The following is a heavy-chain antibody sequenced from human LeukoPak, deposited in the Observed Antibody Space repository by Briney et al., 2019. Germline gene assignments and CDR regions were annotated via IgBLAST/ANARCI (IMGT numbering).Heavy chain of an antibody. V-gene: IGHV1-2*02. CDR2: INPNSGGT. D-gene: IGHD2-8*01. CDR1: GYTFTGYY. CDR3: ARSDGIVLMVYARPLYFDY. J-gene: IGHJ4*02. Sequence: GASVKVSCKASGYTFTGYYMHWVRQAPGQGLEWMGWINPNSGGTNYAQKFQGRVTMTRDTSISTAYMELSRLRSDDTAVYYCARSDGIVLMVYARPLYFDYWGQGTLVTVSS.